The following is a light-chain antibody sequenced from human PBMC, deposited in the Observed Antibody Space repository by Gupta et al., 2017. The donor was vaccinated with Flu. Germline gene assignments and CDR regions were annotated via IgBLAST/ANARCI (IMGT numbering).Light chain of an antibody. CDR3: NSRDSSGNHLRV. V-gene: IGLV3-19*01. J-gene: IGLJ1*01. Sequence: SSELTQDPAVSVALGQTVRSTFQGDSLRSYYASWYQQKPGQAPVLVIYGKNNRPSGIPDRFSGSSSGNTASLTITGAQAEDEADYYCNSRDSSGNHLRVFGTGTKVTVL. CDR1: SLRSYY. CDR2: GKN.